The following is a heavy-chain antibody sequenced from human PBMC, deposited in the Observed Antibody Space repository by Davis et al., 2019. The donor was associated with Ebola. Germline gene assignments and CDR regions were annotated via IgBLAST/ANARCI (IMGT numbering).Heavy chain of an antibody. J-gene: IGHJ4*02. V-gene: IGHV1-8*01. D-gene: IGHD1-26*01. CDR3: ARRVGARSGFDY. CDR2: MNPNSGNT. Sequence: AASVKVSCKASGYTFTNYDINWVRQAPGQGLEWMGWMNPNSGNTGYAQKFQGRITMTRNISISTAYMELSSLRSEDTAVYYCARRVGARSGFDYWGQGSLVTVSS. CDR1: GYTFTNYD.